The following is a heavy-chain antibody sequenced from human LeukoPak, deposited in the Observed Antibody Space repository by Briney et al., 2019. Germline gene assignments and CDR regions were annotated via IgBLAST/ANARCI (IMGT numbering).Heavy chain of an antibody. CDR3: ARDLDMGITPGDDFDF. Sequence: GGSLRLSCAASGFSFSKYWMHWVRQTPGEGLVWVARIKGDGTYTSNAGSVKGRFPISRDNARNTVFLQMNSLRAEDTAVYSCARDLDMGITPGDDFDFWGQGTLVTVSS. V-gene: IGHV3-74*01. J-gene: IGHJ4*02. CDR1: GFSFSKYW. D-gene: IGHD3-16*01. CDR2: IKGDGTYT.